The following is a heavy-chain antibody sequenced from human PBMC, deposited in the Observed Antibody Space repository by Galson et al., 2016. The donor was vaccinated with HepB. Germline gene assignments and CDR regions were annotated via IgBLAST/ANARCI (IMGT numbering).Heavy chain of an antibody. D-gene: IGHD2-21*01. V-gene: IGHV3-30*18. CDR1: GFTLTNYG. CDR2: ISYDGSAE. Sequence: SLRLSCAASGFTLTNYGMHWVRQAPGKGLEWVAMISYDGSAEYYADSVKGRFTISRDNSENTMYLQMSSLRTEDTAFYYCAKDLWINKWTNCFDYWGQGTLVTVSS. CDR3: AKDLWINKWTNCFDY. J-gene: IGHJ4*02.